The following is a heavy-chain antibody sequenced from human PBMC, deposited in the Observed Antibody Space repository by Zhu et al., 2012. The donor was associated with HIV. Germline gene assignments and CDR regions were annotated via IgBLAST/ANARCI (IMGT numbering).Heavy chain of an antibody. CDR1: GYSISSSNW. D-gene: IGHD3-9*01. CDR2: MSYSGST. Sequence: QVQLQESGPGLVKPSDTLSLTCAVSGYSISSSNWWGWIRQPPGKGLEWIAYMSYSGSTYYNVSLKSRVTMSVDTSKNQFSLKLRSVTAVDTAVYYCARIREDILTGFYYYYMDVWGKG. J-gene: IGHJ6*03. V-gene: IGHV4-28*01. CDR3: ARIREDILTGFYYYYMDV.